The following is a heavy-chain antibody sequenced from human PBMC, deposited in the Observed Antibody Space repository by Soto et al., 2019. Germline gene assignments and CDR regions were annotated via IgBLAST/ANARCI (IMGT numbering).Heavy chain of an antibody. Sequence: QIHLVQSGAEVKKPGASVKVSCKGSGYGFTTYGITWVRQAPGQGLEWMAWISAHNGKTNYAQKLQSRVTVTRDTPTSTAYMELRSLRSNDTPVYYRARGRNGAYWGQGALVTVSS. CDR2: ISAHNGKT. D-gene: IGHD1-1*01. J-gene: IGHJ4*02. CDR3: ARGRNGAY. CDR1: GYGFTTYG. V-gene: IGHV1-18*01.